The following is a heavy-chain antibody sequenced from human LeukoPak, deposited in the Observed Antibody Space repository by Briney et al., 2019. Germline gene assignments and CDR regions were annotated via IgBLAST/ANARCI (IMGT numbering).Heavy chain of an antibody. J-gene: IGHJ4*02. CDR2: IYYRGST. Sequence: SETLSLTCSVSGGSITSSGYYWGWIRQPPGKGLEWIGSIYYRGSTHYNPSLKSRVTILVDTSKNQFSLKLTSVTAADTAVYYCARVEEMATIDYWGQGSLVTVSS. D-gene: IGHD5-24*01. CDR3: ARVEEMATIDY. V-gene: IGHV4-39*07. CDR1: GGSITSSGYY.